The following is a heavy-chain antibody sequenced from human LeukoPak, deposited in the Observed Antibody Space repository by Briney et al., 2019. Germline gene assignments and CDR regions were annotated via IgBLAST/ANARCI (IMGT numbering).Heavy chain of an antibody. V-gene: IGHV3-48*01. J-gene: IGHJ6*03. CDR3: AKDQGTTHYFYYMDV. CDR1: GFTFSSYT. D-gene: IGHD1-14*01. CDR2: IGTSSTTI. Sequence: GGSLRLSCAASGFTFSSYTMNWVRQPPGKGLEWVSNIGTSSTTIYYADSVKGRFTISRDNAKNSLYLQMNSLRVEDTAVYFCAKDQGTTHYFYYMDVWGKGTTVTVSS.